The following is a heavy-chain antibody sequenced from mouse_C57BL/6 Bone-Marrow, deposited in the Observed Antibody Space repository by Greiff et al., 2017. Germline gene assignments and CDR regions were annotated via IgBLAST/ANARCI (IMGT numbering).Heavy chain of an antibody. Sequence: VQLQQSGAELVRPGASVTLSCKASGYTFTDYEMHWVKQTPVHGLEWIGAIDPEPGGTAYNQKFKGKAILTADKSSSTAYMELRSLTSEDSAVYCCTRADYGNFYAMDDWGQGTSVTASS. D-gene: IGHD2-1*01. V-gene: IGHV1-15*01. CDR3: TRADYGNFYAMDD. CDR1: GYTFTDYE. CDR2: IDPEPGGT. J-gene: IGHJ4*01.